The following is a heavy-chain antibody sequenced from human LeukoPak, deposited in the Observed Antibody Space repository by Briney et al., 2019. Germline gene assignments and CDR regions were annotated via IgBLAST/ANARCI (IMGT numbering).Heavy chain of an antibody. CDR3: AKDIGPLTYHYDTSGYSGAFDY. V-gene: IGHV3-9*01. D-gene: IGHD3-22*01. CDR1: GFKFDNYT. J-gene: IGHJ4*02. Sequence: GGSLRLSCAASGFKFDNYTRQWVRQAPGKGLEWVSSISWNSDIIAYADSVRGRFTIYRDNAKDSLYLQMNSLKAEDTALYYCAKDIGPLTYHYDTSGYSGAFDYWGQGTLVTVSS. CDR2: ISWNSDII.